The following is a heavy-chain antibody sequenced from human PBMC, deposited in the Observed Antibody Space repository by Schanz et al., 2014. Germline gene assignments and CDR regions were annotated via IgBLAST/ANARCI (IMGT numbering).Heavy chain of an antibody. J-gene: IGHJ4*02. CDR2: ISAYNGNT. CDR1: GYTFTSYG. V-gene: IGHV1-18*01. CDR3: ARDAADLYDILSEEDS. D-gene: IGHD3-9*01. Sequence: QVQLVQSGAEVKKPGASVKVSCKASGYTFTSYGISWVRQAPGQGLEWMGWISAYNGNTKYPQKLQGRVTMTTDTSTSTAYMELRSLRSDDADVYYCARDAADLYDILSEEDSWGQGTLVTVSS.